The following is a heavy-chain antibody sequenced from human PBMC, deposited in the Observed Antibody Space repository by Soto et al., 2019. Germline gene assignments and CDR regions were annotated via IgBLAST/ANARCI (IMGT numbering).Heavy chain of an antibody. V-gene: IGHV4-30-2*01. CDR1: GGSISTSGYS. J-gene: IGHJ6*02. CDR3: AREMTIFGVAPGGGVDV. D-gene: IGHD3-3*01. Sequence: QLQLQESGSGLVQPSQTLSLTCTASGGSISTSGYSWTWIRQPPGGGLEWIGSIYQTGRIYVIPSLKSRVTMSLDKSKHQFSLNLTSVTAADPALYYCAREMTIFGVAPGGGVDVWGQGTTVTVSS. CDR2: IYQTGRI.